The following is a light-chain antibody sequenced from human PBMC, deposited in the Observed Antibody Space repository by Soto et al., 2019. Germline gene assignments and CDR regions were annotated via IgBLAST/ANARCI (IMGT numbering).Light chain of an antibody. CDR3: QQYDTSPST. V-gene: IGKV3-20*01. Sequence: SPGTLSLSAGEGARLSCRASQPITSRYLAWYQHQPGQAPRLLIYRTFARAPGIPDRFSGGGSGTDFTLTISRLEREDFAVYYCQQYDTSPSTFGQGTRPEIK. J-gene: IGKJ5*01. CDR2: RTF. CDR1: QPITSRY.